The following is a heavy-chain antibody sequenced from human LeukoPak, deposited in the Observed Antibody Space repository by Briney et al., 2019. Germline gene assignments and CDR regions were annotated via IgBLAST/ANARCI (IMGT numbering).Heavy chain of an antibody. D-gene: IGHD2-2*01. V-gene: IGHV4-4*02. CDR2: IYHSGST. CDR3: AREGIGYCSSTSCYDLRGMDV. CDR1: GGSISSSNW. Sequence: PSGTLSLTCAVSGGSISSSNWWSWVRQPPGKGLEWIGEIYHSGSTNYNPSLKSRVTISVDKSKNQFSLKLSSVTAADMAVYYCAREGIGYCSSTSCYDLRGMDVWGRGTTVTVSS. J-gene: IGHJ6*02.